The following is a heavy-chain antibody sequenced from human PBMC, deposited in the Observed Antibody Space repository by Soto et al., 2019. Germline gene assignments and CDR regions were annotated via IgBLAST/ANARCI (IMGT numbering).Heavy chain of an antibody. Sequence: ASVKVSCKASGYTFSTYAMHWVRQAPGQSLEWMGWLSGGTGQTRYSQKFQDRVIITRDTSASTGYMELSSLTSEDTAVYYCARGKGMEENYFYYGLDIWGQGTTVTVSS. V-gene: IGHV1-3*01. CDR1: GYTFSTYA. J-gene: IGHJ6*02. CDR3: ARGKGMEENYFYYGLDI. D-gene: IGHD1-1*01. CDR2: LSGGTGQT.